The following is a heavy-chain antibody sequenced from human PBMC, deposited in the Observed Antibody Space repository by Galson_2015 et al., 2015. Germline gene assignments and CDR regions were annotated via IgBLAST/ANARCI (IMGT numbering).Heavy chain of an antibody. J-gene: IGHJ5*02. D-gene: IGHD6-13*01. V-gene: IGHV4-4*02. CDR1: GGSISSSNW. CDR3: ARERYSSSWYKVKRGWFDP. Sequence: SETLSLTCAVSGGSISSSNWWSWVRQPPGKGLEWIGEIYHSGSTNYNPSLKSRVTISVDKSKNQFSLKLSSVTAADTAVYYCARERYSSSWYKVKRGWFDPWGQGTLVTVSS. CDR2: IYHSGST.